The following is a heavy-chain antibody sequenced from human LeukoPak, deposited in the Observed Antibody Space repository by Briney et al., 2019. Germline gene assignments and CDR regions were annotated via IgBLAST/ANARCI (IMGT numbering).Heavy chain of an antibody. V-gene: IGHV4-38-2*02. D-gene: IGHD3-3*01. CDR1: GYSISSGYY. CDR3: ARCRSTDYDFWSGNRKGSYYYYMDV. CDR2: IYHSGST. J-gene: IGHJ6*03. Sequence: PSETLSLTCTVSGYSISSGYYWGWIRQPPGKGLEWIGSIYHSGSTYYNPSLKSRVTISVDTSKNQFSLKLSSVTAADTAVYYCARCRSTDYDFWSGNRKGSYYYYMDVWGKGTTVTVSS.